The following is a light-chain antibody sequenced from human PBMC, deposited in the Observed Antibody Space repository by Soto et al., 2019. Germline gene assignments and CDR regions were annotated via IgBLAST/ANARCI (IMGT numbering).Light chain of an antibody. CDR1: SSDVGAYNY. J-gene: IGLJ1*01. CDR2: DVS. CDR3: SSYTSSDTSYV. Sequence: QSALTQPASVSGSPGQSITISCTGTSSDVGAYNYVSWYQQHPGKAPKLMIYDVSNRPSGVSNRFSGSKSGNTASLTISGLQAEDEADYHCSSYTSSDTSYVFGTGTKVTVL. V-gene: IGLV2-14*01.